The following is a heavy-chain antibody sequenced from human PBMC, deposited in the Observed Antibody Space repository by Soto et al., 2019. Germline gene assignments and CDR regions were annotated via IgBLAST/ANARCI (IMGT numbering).Heavy chain of an antibody. CDR3: ARHRDDGSLQADAFDI. Sequence: QLQLQESGPGLVKPSETLSLTCTVSGGSISSSSYYWGWIRQPPGKGLEWIGSIYYSGSTYYNPTLKSRVTISVDTSKNQFSLKLSSVTAADTAVYYCARHRDDGSLQADAFDIWGQGTMVTVSS. CDR2: IYYSGST. D-gene: IGHD1-1*01. CDR1: GGSISSSSYY. J-gene: IGHJ3*02. V-gene: IGHV4-39*01.